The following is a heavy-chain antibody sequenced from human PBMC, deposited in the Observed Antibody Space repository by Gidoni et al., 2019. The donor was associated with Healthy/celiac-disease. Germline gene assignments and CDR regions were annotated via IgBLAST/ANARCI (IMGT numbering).Heavy chain of an antibody. J-gene: IGHJ6*02. D-gene: IGHD2-2*01. CDR2: ISGSGGST. CDR1: GFPFSSYA. V-gene: IGHV3-23*04. CDR3: AKASCSSTSCPLSYYYYGMDV. Sequence: EVQLVESGGGLVQPGGSLRLSCAASGFPFSSYAMSWVRQAPGKGLEWVSAISGSGGSTYYADSVKGRFTISRDNSKNTLYLQMNSLRAEDTAVYYCAKASCSSTSCPLSYYYYGMDVWGQGTTVTVSS.